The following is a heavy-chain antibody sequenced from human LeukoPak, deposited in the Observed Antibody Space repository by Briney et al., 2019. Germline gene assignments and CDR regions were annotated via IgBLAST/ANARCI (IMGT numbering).Heavy chain of an antibody. D-gene: IGHD3-22*01. CDR1: GGSISSGDYY. CDR2: IYYSGST. Sequence: SETLSLTCTVSGGSISSGDYYWSWIRQPPGKGLEWIGYIYYSGSTYYNPSLKSRVTISVDTSKNQFSLKLSSVTAADTAVYYCARNTYYYDRSGYKGPSYYYYYYMDVWGKGTTVTVSS. CDR3: ARNTYYYDRSGYKGPSYYYYYYMDV. V-gene: IGHV4-30-4*08. J-gene: IGHJ6*03.